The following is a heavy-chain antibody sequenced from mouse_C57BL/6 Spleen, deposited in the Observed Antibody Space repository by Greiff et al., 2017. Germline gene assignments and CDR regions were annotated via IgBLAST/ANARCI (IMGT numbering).Heavy chain of an antibody. CDR3: AIIYYGNYVFAD. V-gene: IGHV1-50*01. CDR1: GYTFTSYW. D-gene: IGHD2-1*01. CDR2: IDPSDSYT. J-gene: IGHJ3*01. Sequence: QVQLQQPGAELVKPGASVKLSCKASGYTFTSYWMQWVKQRPGQGLEWIGEIDPSDSYTNYNQKFKGKATLTVDTSSSTAYMQLSSLTSEDSAVYYCAIIYYGNYVFADWGQGTLVTVSA.